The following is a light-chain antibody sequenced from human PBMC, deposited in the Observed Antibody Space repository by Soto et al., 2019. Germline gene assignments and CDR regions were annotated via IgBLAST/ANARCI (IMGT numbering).Light chain of an antibody. CDR3: QQSYSILLT. V-gene: IGKV1-39*01. Sequence: DIQMTQSPSSLSASVGDRVTITCRASQSISSYLNWYQQKPGKAPKLLIYAASSLQSGVPSRFSGSGSGTDFTLTISSLQPEDFSIYYCQQSYSILLTLAGENKVDIK. J-gene: IGKJ4*01. CDR2: AAS. CDR1: QSISSY.